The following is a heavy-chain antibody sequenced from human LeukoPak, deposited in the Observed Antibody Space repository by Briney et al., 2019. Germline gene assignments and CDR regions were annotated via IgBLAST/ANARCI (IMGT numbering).Heavy chain of an antibody. D-gene: IGHD4-23*01. V-gene: IGHV4-4*02. Sequence: SETLSLTCAVSGGSISSSNWWSWVRQPPGKGLEWIGEIYHSGSTNYNPSLKSRVSISVDKSKNQFSLKLNSVTAADTAVYYCARNGGNSDFDYWGQGTLVTVSS. CDR2: IYHSGST. J-gene: IGHJ4*02. CDR1: GGSISSSNW. CDR3: ARNGGNSDFDY.